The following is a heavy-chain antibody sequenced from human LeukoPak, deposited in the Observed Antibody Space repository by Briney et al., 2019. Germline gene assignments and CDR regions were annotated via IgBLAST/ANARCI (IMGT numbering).Heavy chain of an antibody. J-gene: IGHJ4*02. CDR1: GYTFTCYY. CDR2: ISAYNGNT. Sequence: ASVKVSCKASGYTFTCYYMHWVRQAPGQGLEWMGWISAYNGNTNYAQKLQGRVTMTTDTSTSTAYMELRSLRSDDTAVYYCARDRNALYSSYDYWGQGTLVTVSS. CDR3: ARDRNALYSSYDY. V-gene: IGHV1-18*04. D-gene: IGHD6-6*01.